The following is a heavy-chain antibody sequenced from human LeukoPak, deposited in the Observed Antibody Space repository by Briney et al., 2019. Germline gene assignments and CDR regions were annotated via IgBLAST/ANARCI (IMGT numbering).Heavy chain of an antibody. V-gene: IGHV3-30*03. CDR3: ARVSPNRLIAARGDDAFDI. J-gene: IGHJ3*02. Sequence: PGGSLRLSCAASGFTFSSYSMNWVRQAPGKGLEWVAVISYDGSNKYYADSVKGRFTISRDNSKNTLYLQMNSLRAEDTAVYYCARVSPNRLIAARGDDAFDIWGQGTMVTVSS. D-gene: IGHD6-6*01. CDR2: ISYDGSNK. CDR1: GFTFSSYS.